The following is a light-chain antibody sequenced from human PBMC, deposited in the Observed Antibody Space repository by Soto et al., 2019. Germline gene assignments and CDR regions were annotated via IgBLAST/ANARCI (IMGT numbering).Light chain of an antibody. CDR3: SSYTSSSTQV. Sequence: QSALTQPASVSGSPGQSIAISCSGTSNDVGGYKYVSWYQQHPGKAPKLIIYDVSDRPSGVSDRFSGSKSGNTASLTISGLQAEDEADYYCSSYTSSSTQVFGGGTKLTVL. J-gene: IGLJ3*02. CDR2: DVS. V-gene: IGLV2-14*03. CDR1: SNDVGGYKY.